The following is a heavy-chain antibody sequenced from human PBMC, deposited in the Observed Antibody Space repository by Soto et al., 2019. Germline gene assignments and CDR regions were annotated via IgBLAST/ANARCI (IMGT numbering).Heavy chain of an antibody. V-gene: IGHV4-34*01. CDR2: INHSGST. CDR1: GGSFSGYY. J-gene: IGHJ4*02. CDR3: ARGMVAARHNRPSRYYFDY. D-gene: IGHD6-6*01. Sequence: QVQLQQWGAGLLKPSETLSLTCAVYGGSFSGYYWSWIRQPPGKGLEWIGEINHSGSTNYNPSLKSRVTISVDTSKNQFSLKLSSVTAADTAVYYCARGMVAARHNRPSRYYFDYWGQGTLVTVSS.